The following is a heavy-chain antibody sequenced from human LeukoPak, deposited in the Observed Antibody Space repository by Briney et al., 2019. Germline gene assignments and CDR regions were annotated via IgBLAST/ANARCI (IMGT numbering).Heavy chain of an antibody. Sequence: GGSLRLSCAVSGFTVSSYGMHWVRQAPGKGLEWVAVISYDGSNKYYADSVKGRFTISRDNSKNTVYLQMNSLRAEDTAVYYCAKVAHYYGSGSYYEYYFDYWGQGTLVTVSS. CDR1: GFTVSSYG. V-gene: IGHV3-30*18. CDR2: ISYDGSNK. J-gene: IGHJ4*02. CDR3: AKVAHYYGSGSYYEYYFDY. D-gene: IGHD3-10*01.